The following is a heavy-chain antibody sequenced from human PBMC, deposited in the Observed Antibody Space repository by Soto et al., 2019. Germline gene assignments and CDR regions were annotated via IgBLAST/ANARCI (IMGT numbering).Heavy chain of an antibody. J-gene: IGHJ5*02. V-gene: IGHV1-3*01. CDR1: GYTFTSYG. D-gene: IGHD6-13*01. CDR3: VRRHVSATGIDWFDP. CDR2: INAANGDT. Sequence: KVSCKASGYTFTSYGIHWLLQAPLQRLEWMGCINAANGDTKYSPNFQGRVTITRDTSASTAYMELSSLRSEDTAVYYCVRRHVSATGIDWFDPWGQGTLVTVSS.